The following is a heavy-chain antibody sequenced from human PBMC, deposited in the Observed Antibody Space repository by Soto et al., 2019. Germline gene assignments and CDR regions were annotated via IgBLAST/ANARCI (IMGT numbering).Heavy chain of an antibody. Sequence: QVQLVQSGAEVKKPGSSVKVSCEASGGTFSSSDINWVRQAPGQGLEWMGGIIPIFSPAKYAQKFQGRVTITADESTSTAYMELTGLTFDDTAVYYCARGLHDYDNTGYHPAYFASWGQGTLVTVSS. D-gene: IGHD3-22*01. V-gene: IGHV1-69*01. CDR2: IIPIFSPA. CDR3: ARGLHDYDNTGYHPAYFAS. J-gene: IGHJ4*02. CDR1: GGTFSSSD.